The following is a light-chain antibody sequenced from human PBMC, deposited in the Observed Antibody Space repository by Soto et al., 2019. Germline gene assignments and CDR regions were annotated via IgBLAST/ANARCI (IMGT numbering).Light chain of an antibody. V-gene: IGKV3-20*01. CDR2: GSY. CDR3: QHYDGTPLT. Sequence: EVVLTQSPGTLSLSPGERGTLSCRASQSVNSAHLVWYQQKPGQAPRLLIYGSYSRATGIQDRFSGSGSGTDFTLTISRLEPEDFAVYYCQHYDGTPLTFGGGTKVELK. J-gene: IGKJ4*01. CDR1: QSVNSAH.